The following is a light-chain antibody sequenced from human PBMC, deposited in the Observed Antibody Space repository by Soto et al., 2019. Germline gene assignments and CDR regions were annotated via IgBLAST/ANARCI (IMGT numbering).Light chain of an antibody. Sequence: QSALTQPPSASGSPGQSVTISCTGTSSDVGAYNYVSWYQQHPGKAPKLLIYEVSKRPSGVPDRFSGSKSGNTASLTVSGLQAEDETDYYCSSYAGSNTDVFGTGTQLTVL. J-gene: IGLJ7*01. CDR3: SSYAGSNTDV. V-gene: IGLV2-8*01. CDR1: SSDVGAYNY. CDR2: EVS.